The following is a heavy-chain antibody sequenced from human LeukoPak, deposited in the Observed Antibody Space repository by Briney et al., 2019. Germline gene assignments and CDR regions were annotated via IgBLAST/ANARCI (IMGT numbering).Heavy chain of an antibody. V-gene: IGHV4-34*01. D-gene: IGHD3-10*01. J-gene: IGHJ3*02. CDR1: GGSFSGYY. CDR3: ARGRLFYGSGSNGPQPRAPEAFDI. Sequence: PSETLSLTCAVYGGSFSGYYWSWIRQPPGKGLEWIGEINHSGSTNYNPSLKSRVTISVDTSKNQFSLKLSSVTAADTAVHYCARGRLFYGSGSNGPQPRAPEAFDIWGQGTMVTVSS. CDR2: INHSGST.